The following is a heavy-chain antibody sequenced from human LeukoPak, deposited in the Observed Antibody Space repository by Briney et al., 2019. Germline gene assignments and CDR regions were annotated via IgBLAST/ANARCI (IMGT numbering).Heavy chain of an antibody. Sequence: PSETLSLTCTVFGGSISSYYWSWIRQPAGKGLEWIGRMYTSGSTHYNPSLKSRVTMSVDTSKNQFSLKLSSVTAADTAVYYCARDTGYYFGSGNYLYYFDYWGQGTLVTVSS. CDR1: GGSISSYY. J-gene: IGHJ4*02. V-gene: IGHV4-4*07. CDR3: ARDTGYYFGSGNYLYYFDY. D-gene: IGHD3-10*01. CDR2: MYTSGST.